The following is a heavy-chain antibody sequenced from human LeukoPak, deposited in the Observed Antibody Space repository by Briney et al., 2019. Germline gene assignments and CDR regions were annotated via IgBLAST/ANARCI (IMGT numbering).Heavy chain of an antibody. V-gene: IGHV4-30-2*01. Sequence: SQTLSLTCAVSGGSISSGGYSWSWIRQPPGKGLEWIGYIYHSGSTYYNPSLKSRVTISVDRSKNQFSLKLSSVTAADTAVYYCARALDYGDYPGIQGGYYFDYWGQGTLVTVSS. CDR1: GGSISSGGYS. CDR2: IYHSGST. CDR3: ARALDYGDYPGIQGGYYFDY. J-gene: IGHJ4*02. D-gene: IGHD4-17*01.